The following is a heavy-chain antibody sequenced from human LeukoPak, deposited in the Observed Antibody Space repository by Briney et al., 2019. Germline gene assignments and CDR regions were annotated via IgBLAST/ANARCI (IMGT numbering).Heavy chain of an antibody. J-gene: IGHJ6*02. D-gene: IGHD3-16*01. CDR1: GFTVSSKY. CDR3: ARGTVWRLGSYGLDV. CDR2: IYSGGST. Sequence: PGGSLRLSCVASGFTVSSKYMSWVRQAPGKGLEWVSVIYSGGSTYYGGSVKGRFTISRDNSKNTVYLQMNALRAEDSAVYYCARGTVWRLGSYGLDVWGQGTTVTVSS. V-gene: IGHV3-53*01.